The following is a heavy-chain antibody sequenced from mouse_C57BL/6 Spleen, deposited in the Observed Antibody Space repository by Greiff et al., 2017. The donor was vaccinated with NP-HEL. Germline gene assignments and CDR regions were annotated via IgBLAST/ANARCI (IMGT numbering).Heavy chain of an antibody. CDR2: INPNNGGT. CDR3: ARVDY. V-gene: IGHV1-26*01. CDR1: GYTFTDYY. J-gene: IGHJ4*01. Sequence: VQLQQSGPELVKPGASVKISCKASGYTFTDYYMNWVKQSHGKSLEWIGDINPNNGGTSYNQKFKGKATLTVDKSSSTAYMELRSLTSEDSAVHYCARVDYWGQGTSVTVSS.